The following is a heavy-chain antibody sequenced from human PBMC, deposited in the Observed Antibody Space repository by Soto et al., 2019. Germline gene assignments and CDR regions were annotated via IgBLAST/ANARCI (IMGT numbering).Heavy chain of an antibody. D-gene: IGHD6-19*01. CDR1: GDTISTGGYT. J-gene: IGHJ4*02. V-gene: IGHV4-30-2*01. CDR3: ARGGLLPDY. Sequence: SETLSLTCDVSGDTISTGGYTWAWIRQPPGKALEWIGYISHTGSTYYNPSLKSRVTISVDRSKNQFSLRLSSVTAADAAVYYCARGGLLPDYWGQGTQVTVSS. CDR2: ISHTGST.